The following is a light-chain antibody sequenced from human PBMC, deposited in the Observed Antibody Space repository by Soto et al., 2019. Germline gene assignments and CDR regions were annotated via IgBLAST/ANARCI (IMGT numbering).Light chain of an antibody. CDR3: LPHNSYPRT. J-gene: IGKJ4*01. CDR1: QGISNY. Sequence: DVQMTQSPSAVSASVGDRVNITCRASQGISNYLAWFQQKPGKVPKRLIYTTSTLQSGVPSRFSGSRSGTEFTLTISSLQPEDIATYYCLPHNSYPRTFGGGTKVDIK. V-gene: IGKV1-17*03. CDR2: TTS.